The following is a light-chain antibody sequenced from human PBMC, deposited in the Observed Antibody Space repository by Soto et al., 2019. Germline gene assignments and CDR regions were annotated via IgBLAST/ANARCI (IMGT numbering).Light chain of an antibody. Sequence: QSVLTQPPSASGTPGQRVTISCSGSSSNIGSNYVYWYQQLPGAAPKLLIYSHNIRPSGVPDRFSGSTSGTSASLAISDLRSEDEADYHCAAWDDSLSGVVFGGGTKLTVL. CDR1: SSNIGSNY. CDR3: AAWDDSLSGVV. CDR2: SHN. J-gene: IGLJ2*01. V-gene: IGLV1-47*02.